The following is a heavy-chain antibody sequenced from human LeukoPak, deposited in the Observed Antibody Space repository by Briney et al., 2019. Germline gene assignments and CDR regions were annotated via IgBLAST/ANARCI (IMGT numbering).Heavy chain of an antibody. D-gene: IGHD3-10*01. CDR3: AKDIFTMVRGVVDY. J-gene: IGHJ4*02. Sequence: GGSLRLSCAASGFTVTHTYISWVRQAPGKGLEWVSVIYGGGSTYYAASVKGRFTISRDNAKNSLYLQMNSLRAEDTALYYCAKDIFTMVRGVVDYWGQGTLVTVSS. CDR1: GFTVTHTY. CDR2: IYGGGST. V-gene: IGHV3-53*05.